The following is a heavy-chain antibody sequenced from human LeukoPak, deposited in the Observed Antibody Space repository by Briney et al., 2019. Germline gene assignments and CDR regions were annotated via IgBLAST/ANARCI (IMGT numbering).Heavy chain of an antibody. D-gene: IGHD5-18*01. CDR1: GFTFSSYG. Sequence: GGSLRLSCAASGFTFSSYGMHWVRQAPGKGLEWVAVIWYDGSNKYYADSVKGRFTISRDNSKNTLYLQMNSLRAEDTAVYYCARDRGYSYGYEDYWGQGTPVTVSS. J-gene: IGHJ4*02. V-gene: IGHV3-33*01. CDR3: ARDRGYSYGYEDY. CDR2: IWYDGSNK.